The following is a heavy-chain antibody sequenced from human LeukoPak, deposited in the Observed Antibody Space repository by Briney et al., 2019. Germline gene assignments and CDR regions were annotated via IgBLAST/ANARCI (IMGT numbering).Heavy chain of an antibody. Sequence: GGSLRLSCAASGFTFSSYAMSWVRQAPGKGLEWVSAITGSGGDTYYADSVKGRFTISRDNSKNTLYLQMNSLRAEDTAVYYCAKDRYGGTFDYWGQGTLVTVSS. CDR1: GFTFSSYA. CDR3: AKDRYGGTFDY. J-gene: IGHJ4*02. CDR2: ITGSGGDT. D-gene: IGHD4-23*01. V-gene: IGHV3-23*01.